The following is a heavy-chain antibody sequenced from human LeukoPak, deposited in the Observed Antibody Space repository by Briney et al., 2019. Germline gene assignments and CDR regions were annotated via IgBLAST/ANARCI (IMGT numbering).Heavy chain of an antibody. V-gene: IGHV3-23*01. J-gene: IGHJ4*02. CDR1: GITFSSYA. CDR3: AKDPTMIVVVIPDY. D-gene: IGHD3-22*01. Sequence: GGSLRLSCAASGITFSSYAMSWVRQAPGKGLELVSAISGSGGSTYYADSVKGRFTSSRDNSKNTLYLQMNSLRAEDTAVYYCAKDPTMIVVVIPDYWGQGTLVTVSS. CDR2: ISGSGGST.